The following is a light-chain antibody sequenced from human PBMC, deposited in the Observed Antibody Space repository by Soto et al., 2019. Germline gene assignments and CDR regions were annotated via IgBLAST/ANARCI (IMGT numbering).Light chain of an antibody. V-gene: IGKV1-17*01. CDR1: QTISNY. CDR2: AAS. J-gene: IGKJ4*01. CDR3: QQLNSYQLT. Sequence: DIQMTQSPSSLSASVGDRVTITCRASQTISNYLNWYQQQPGKAPKLLIYAASSLQSGVPSRLSGSGAVSEWSLSISSLQPEDFATHYCQQLNSYQLTAGGGTKVDIK.